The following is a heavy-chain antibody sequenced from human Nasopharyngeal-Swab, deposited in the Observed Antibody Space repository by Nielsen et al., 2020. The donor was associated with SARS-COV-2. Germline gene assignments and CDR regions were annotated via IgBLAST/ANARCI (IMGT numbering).Heavy chain of an antibody. CDR3: ARVDTAMIEAYFDY. CDR2: INHSGST. D-gene: IGHD5-18*01. J-gene: IGHJ4*02. CDR1: GGSFSGYY. V-gene: IGHV4-34*09. Sequence: SETLSLTCAVYGGSFSGYYWSWIRQPPGKGLEWIGEINHSGSTNYNPSLKSRVTISVDTSKNQFSLKLSSVTAADTAVYYCARVDTAMIEAYFDYWGQGTPVTVSS.